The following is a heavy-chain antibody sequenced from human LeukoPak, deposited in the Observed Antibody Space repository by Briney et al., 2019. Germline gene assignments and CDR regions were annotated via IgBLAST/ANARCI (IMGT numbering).Heavy chain of an antibody. CDR3: ARTRSSGYLTFDY. J-gene: IGHJ4*02. D-gene: IGHD3-22*01. CDR2: INHSGST. CDR1: GGSISSGGYL. V-gene: IGHV4-34*01. Sequence: SETLSLTCAVSGGSISSGGYLWSWIRQPPGKGLEWIGEINHSGSTNYNPSLKSRVTISVDTSKNQFSLKLSSVTAADTAVYYCARTRSSGYLTFDYWGQGILVTVSS.